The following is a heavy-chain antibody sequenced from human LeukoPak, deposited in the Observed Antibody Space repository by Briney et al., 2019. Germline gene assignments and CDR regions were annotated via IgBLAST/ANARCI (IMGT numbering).Heavy chain of an antibody. CDR2: MNPNSGNT. CDR3: ERSRLVKPNWFDP. J-gene: IGHJ5*02. CDR1: GYTFTSYD. D-gene: IGHD3-9*01. V-gene: IGHV1-8*01. Sequence: ASVKVSCKASGYTFTSYDINWVRQATGQGLEWMGWMNPNSGNTGYAQKFQGRVTMTRNTSISTAYMELRSLRSEDTAVSYCERSRLVKPNWFDPWGQGTLVTVSS.